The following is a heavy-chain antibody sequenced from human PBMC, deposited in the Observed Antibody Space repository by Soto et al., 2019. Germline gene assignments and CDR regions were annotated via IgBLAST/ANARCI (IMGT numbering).Heavy chain of an antibody. CDR3: ARRSVCSGGSCYSYLGAFDI. Sequence: ASVKVSCKASGGTFSSYTISWVRQAPGQGLEWMGRIIPILGIANYAQKFQGRVTITADKSTSTAYMELSSLRSEDTAAYYCARRSVCSGGSCYSYLGAFDIWGQGTMVTVSS. CDR1: GGTFSSYT. V-gene: IGHV1-69*02. CDR2: IIPILGIA. J-gene: IGHJ3*02. D-gene: IGHD2-15*01.